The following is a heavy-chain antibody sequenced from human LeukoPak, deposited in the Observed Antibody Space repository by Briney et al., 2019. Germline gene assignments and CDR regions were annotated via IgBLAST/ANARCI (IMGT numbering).Heavy chain of an antibody. Sequence: PGRSLRLSCAASGFTFSSYAMHWVRQAPGKGLEWVAVISYDGSNKYYADSVKGRSTISRDNSKNTLYLQMNSLRAEDTAVYYCARAPRRYYYDSSGGDYWGQGTLVTVSS. V-gene: IGHV3-30-3*01. CDR1: GFTFSSYA. CDR2: ISYDGSNK. J-gene: IGHJ4*02. CDR3: ARAPRRYYYDSSGGDY. D-gene: IGHD3-22*01.